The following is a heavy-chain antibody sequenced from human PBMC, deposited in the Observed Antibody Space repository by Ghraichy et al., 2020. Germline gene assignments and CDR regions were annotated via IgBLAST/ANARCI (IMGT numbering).Heavy chain of an antibody. V-gene: IGHV4-39*07. CDR1: GGSISSSSYY. CDR3: ARGRYGSGSYYGGFDP. CDR2: IYYRGSS. D-gene: IGHD3-10*01. Sequence: ESLNISCTVSGGSISSSSYYWGWIRLPPGKGPEWIGSIYYRGSSYYNPSLKSRVTLSVDTSNNQFSLNLSSVTAADTAIYYCARGRYGSGSYYGGFDPWGQGTLVTVSS. J-gene: IGHJ5*02.